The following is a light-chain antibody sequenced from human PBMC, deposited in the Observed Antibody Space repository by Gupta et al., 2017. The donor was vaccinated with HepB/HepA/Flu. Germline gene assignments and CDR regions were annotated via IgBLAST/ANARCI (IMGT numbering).Light chain of an antibody. CDR1: SLRSSY. J-gene: IGLJ2*01. CDR3: NCRDSSGNDLV. Sequence: SSELTQDPAVSVALRATVRLTCQGDSLRSSYASWYQQKPGQAPVLVFYGQAKRPSGIPDRISGSNSGNIAFLTITGAQAEDEADYYCNCRDSSGNDLVFGEGTKLTVL. CDR2: GQA. V-gene: IGLV3-19*01.